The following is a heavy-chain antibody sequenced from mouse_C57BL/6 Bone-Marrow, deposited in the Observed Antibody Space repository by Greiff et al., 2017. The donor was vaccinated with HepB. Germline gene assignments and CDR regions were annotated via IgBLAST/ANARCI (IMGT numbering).Heavy chain of an antibody. CDR2: IYPGSGST. V-gene: IGHV1-55*01. J-gene: IGHJ2*01. CDR1: GYTFTSYW. Sequence: VQLQQPGAELVKPGASVKMSCKASGYTFTSYWITWVKQRPGQGLEWIGDIYPGSGSTNYNEKFKSKATLTVDTSSSTAYMQLNSLTSEDSAVYYCARSNYYGSNRFDYWGQGTTLTVSS. D-gene: IGHD1-1*01. CDR3: ARSNYYGSNRFDY.